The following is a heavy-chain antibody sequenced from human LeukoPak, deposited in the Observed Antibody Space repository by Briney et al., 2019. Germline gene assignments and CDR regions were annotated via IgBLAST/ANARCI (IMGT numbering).Heavy chain of an antibody. D-gene: IGHD6-19*01. V-gene: IGHV4-4*07. CDR1: GGSISSYY. CDR3: ARNRGSGSLNNWFDP. J-gene: IGHJ5*02. CDR2: IYTGGST. Sequence: KPSETLSLTCTVSGGSISSYYWSWIRQPAGKGLEWIGRIYTGGSTNYNPSLKSRVTMSVDTSKNQFSLKLSSVTAADTAVYYCARNRGSGSLNNWFDPWGQGTLVTVSS.